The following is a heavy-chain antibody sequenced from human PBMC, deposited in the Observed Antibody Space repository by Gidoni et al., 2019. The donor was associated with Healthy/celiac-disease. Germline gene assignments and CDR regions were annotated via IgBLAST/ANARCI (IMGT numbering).Heavy chain of an antibody. D-gene: IGHD2-2*01. CDR1: GFTFSDYS. Sequence: QVQLVESGGGLVKPGGPLRLSCAASGFTFSDYSMSWIRQAPGKGLEWVSYISSSGSTIYYADSVKGRFTISRDNAKNSLYLQMNSLRAEDTAVYYCARVVVVVPAATWGWFDPWGQGTLVTVSS. CDR3: ARVVVVVPAATWGWFDP. J-gene: IGHJ5*02. V-gene: IGHV3-11*01. CDR2: ISSSGSTI.